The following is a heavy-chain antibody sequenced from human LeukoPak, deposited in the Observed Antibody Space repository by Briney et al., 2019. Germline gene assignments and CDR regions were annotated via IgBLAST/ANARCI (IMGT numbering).Heavy chain of an antibody. CDR1: GFSLSTSGVG. Sequence: SGPTLVKPTQTLTLTCTFSGFSLSTSGVGVGWIRQPPGKALEWLALIYWDDDKRYSPSLKSRVTITKDTSKNQVVLTMTNMDPVDTATYYCSRTRRGQIGWTNDYWGQGTLVTVSS. J-gene: IGHJ4*02. CDR3: SRTRRGQIGWTNDY. V-gene: IGHV2-5*02. D-gene: IGHD6-19*01. CDR2: IYWDDDK.